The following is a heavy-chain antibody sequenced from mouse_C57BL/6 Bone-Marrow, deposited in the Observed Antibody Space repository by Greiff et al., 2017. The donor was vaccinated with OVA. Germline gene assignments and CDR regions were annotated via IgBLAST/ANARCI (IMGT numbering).Heavy chain of an antibody. CDR2: ISDTGSYT. CDR3: EREKTKEYFDV. CDR1: GFTFSSYA. Sequence: EVKVEESGGGLVKPGGSLKLSCAASGFTFSSYAMSWVRQTPEKRLEWVATISDTGSYTYYPDNLKGRFTISRDNAQNNLYLQMSHLKSEDTAMYEGEREKTKEYFDVWGTGTTVTVSS. V-gene: IGHV5-4*01. J-gene: IGHJ1*03.